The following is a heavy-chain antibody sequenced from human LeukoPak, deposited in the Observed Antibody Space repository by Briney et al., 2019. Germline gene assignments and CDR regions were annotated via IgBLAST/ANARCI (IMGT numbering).Heavy chain of an antibody. CDR1: GGSFSGYY. J-gene: IGHJ4*02. D-gene: IGHD4-4*01. V-gene: IGHV4-34*01. CDR2: INHSGST. CDR3: ARGDTDYSTDY. Sequence: SETLSLTCAVYGGSFSGYYWSWIRQPPGKGLEWIGEINHSGSTNYNPSLKSRVTISVDTSKNQFSLKLSSVTAADTAVYYCARGDTDYSTDYWGQGTLVTVSS.